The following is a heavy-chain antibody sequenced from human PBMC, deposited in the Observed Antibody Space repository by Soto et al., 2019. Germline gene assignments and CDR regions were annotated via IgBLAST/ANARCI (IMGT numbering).Heavy chain of an antibody. V-gene: IGHV4-39*01. D-gene: IGHD6-19*01. Sequence: SETLSLTCTVPGGSISSSSYYWGWIRQPPGKGLEWIGSIYYSGSTYYNPSLKSRVTISVDTSKNQFSLKLSSVTAADTAVYYCARLGEAVANAFDIWGQGTMVTVSS. CDR1: GGSISSSSYY. J-gene: IGHJ3*02. CDR3: ARLGEAVANAFDI. CDR2: IYYSGST.